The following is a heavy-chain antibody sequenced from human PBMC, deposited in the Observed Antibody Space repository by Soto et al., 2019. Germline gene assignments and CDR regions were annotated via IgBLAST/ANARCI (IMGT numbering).Heavy chain of an antibody. CDR3: ARPYGDYYPRYYYYMDV. D-gene: IGHD4-17*01. J-gene: IGHJ6*03. Sequence: PSETLSLTCTVSGGSISSSSYYWGWIRQPPGKGLEWIGSLHYSGSTYYDPSLKSRVTISVDTSKNQFSLKLNSVTAADTAVYFCARPYGDYYPRYYYYMDVWGKGTTVTVSS. V-gene: IGHV4-39*01. CDR2: LHYSGST. CDR1: GGSISSSSYY.